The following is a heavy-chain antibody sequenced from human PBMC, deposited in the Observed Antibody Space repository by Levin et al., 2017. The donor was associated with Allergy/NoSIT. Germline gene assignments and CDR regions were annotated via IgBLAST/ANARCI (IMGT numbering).Heavy chain of an antibody. CDR3: ARATTEVAGYGMDV. V-gene: IGHV4-30-4*01. Sequence: SQTLSLTCTVSGGSISSGDYYWSWIRQPPGKGLEWIGYIYYSGSTYYNPSLKSRVTISVDTSKNQFSLKLSSVTAADTAVYYCARATTEVAGYGMDVWGQGTTVTVSS. J-gene: IGHJ6*02. D-gene: IGHD1-26*01. CDR2: IYYSGST. CDR1: GGSISSGDYY.